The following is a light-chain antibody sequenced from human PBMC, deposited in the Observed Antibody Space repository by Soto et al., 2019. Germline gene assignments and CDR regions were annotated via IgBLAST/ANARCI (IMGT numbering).Light chain of an antibody. J-gene: IGKJ1*01. CDR2: XAS. Sequence: DIGMTKSPSALSASGGDTVTVTCRASQSVXGGLGWYQQKPGKAPKFLISXASSLESGVPSRFSGSGSGTEFILTISSLQPDDVATYYCQHYGGMWTFGQGTKVDI. CDR1: QSVXGG. V-gene: IGKV1-5*01. CDR3: QHYGGMWT.